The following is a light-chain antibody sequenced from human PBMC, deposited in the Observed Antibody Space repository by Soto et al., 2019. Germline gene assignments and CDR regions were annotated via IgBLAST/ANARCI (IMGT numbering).Light chain of an antibody. Sequence: QSVLTQPASVSGSPGQSITISCTGTISDVGGYDYVSWYQQHPGKAPKLMIYDVSNRPSGVSNRFSGSKSGSTASLTISGLQADDEADYYCSSYTTSSTYVFGTGTKVTVL. V-gene: IGLV2-14*01. CDR1: ISDVGGYDY. CDR2: DVS. J-gene: IGLJ1*01. CDR3: SSYTTSSTYV.